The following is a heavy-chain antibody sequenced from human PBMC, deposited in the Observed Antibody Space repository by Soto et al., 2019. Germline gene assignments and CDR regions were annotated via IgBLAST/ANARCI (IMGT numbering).Heavy chain of an antibody. Sequence: QVQLVQSGAEVKKPGASVKVSCKASGYTFTSYYMHWVRQAPGQGLEWMGITNPSGGSTSYAQKFQGRVTMTRDTSTSTVYMELSSLRSEDTAVYYCARDPIGYGDYQLPSFDYWGQGTLVTVSS. D-gene: IGHD4-17*01. CDR1: GYTFTSYY. J-gene: IGHJ4*02. CDR2: TNPSGGST. CDR3: ARDPIGYGDYQLPSFDY. V-gene: IGHV1-46*01.